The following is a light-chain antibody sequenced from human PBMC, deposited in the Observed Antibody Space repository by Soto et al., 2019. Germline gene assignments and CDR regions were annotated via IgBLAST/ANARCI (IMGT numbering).Light chain of an antibody. CDR1: HIISSNY. CDR3: QQYSDSVLT. J-gene: IGKJ4*01. V-gene: IGKV3-20*01. CDR2: GAS. Sequence: EVVLTQSPGTLSLSPGERATLSCRASHIISSNYLAWYQQKYGQPPRLLIFGASFRATGVPDRFSGGGSGTDFTLTISGLEPEDFAIYFCQQYSDSVLTFGGGTRVDI.